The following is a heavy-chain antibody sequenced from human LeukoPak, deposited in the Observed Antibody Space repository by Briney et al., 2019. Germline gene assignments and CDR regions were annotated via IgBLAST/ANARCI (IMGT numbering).Heavy chain of an antibody. CDR3: ARDYGDTYYYYGMDV. Sequence: PGGSLRLYCAASGFTFSSYSMNWVRQAPGKGLEWVSSISSSSSYIYYADSVKGRFTISRDNAKNSLYLQMNSLRAEDTAVYYCARDYGDTYYYYGMDVWGQGTTVTVSS. J-gene: IGHJ6*02. V-gene: IGHV3-21*01. CDR1: GFTFSSYS. CDR2: ISSSSSYI. D-gene: IGHD4-17*01.